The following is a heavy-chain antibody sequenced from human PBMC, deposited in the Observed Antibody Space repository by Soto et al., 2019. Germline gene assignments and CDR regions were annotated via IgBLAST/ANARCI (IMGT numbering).Heavy chain of an antibody. CDR1: GGSISRYY. CDR2: IYYSGST. Sequence: KPSEALSLTCTVSGGSISRYYWSWSRQPPGKGLEWIGYIYYSGSTNYNPSLKSRVTISVDTSKNQFSLKLSSVTAADTAVYYCARYYDILTGLIDYWGQGTLVTVSS. J-gene: IGHJ4*02. D-gene: IGHD3-9*01. CDR3: ARYYDILTGLIDY. V-gene: IGHV4-59*01.